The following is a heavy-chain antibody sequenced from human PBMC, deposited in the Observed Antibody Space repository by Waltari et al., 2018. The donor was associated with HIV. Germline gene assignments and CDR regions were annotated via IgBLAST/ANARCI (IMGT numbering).Heavy chain of an antibody. V-gene: IGHV4-61*02. D-gene: IGHD3-10*01. CDR3: ARSSGSYYNAYYFDY. CDR1: GGSISSGSYH. Sequence: QVQLQESGPGLVKPSQTLSLICTVSGGSISSGSYHWTWIRQPAGKGLEWIGLIYTSGNTNYNPSLKSRVTISVDTSKNQFSLKLTSVTAADTAVYYCARSSGSYYNAYYFDYWGQGTLVTVSS. CDR2: IYTSGNT. J-gene: IGHJ4*02.